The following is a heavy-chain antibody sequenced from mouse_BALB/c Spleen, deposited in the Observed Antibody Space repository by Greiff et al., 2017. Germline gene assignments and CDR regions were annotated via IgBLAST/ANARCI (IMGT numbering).Heavy chain of an antibody. CDR1: GYSFTSYW. J-gene: IGHJ1*01. CDR2: IHPSDSGT. CDR3: AGGSSLSWYFDY. D-gene: IGHD1-1*01. Sequence: VQLLQPGAELVRPGASVKLSCKASGYSFTSYWMNWVKQRPGQGLEWIGMIHPSDSGTRLNQKFKGKATLTVDKSSSTAFMHLNSLTSEDSAVDYCAGGSSLSWYFDYWGAGTTVTVSS. V-gene: IGHV1-74*01.